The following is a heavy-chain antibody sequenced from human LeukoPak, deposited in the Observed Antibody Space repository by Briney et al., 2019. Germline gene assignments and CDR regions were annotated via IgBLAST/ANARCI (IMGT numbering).Heavy chain of an antibody. CDR3: ARSMIRGVTYYFDY. J-gene: IGHJ4*02. V-gene: IGHV1-69*05. CDR2: IIPVFGRG. Sequence: GASVKVSCQASGGTFSRSAISWLRQAPGQGLEWMGGIIPVFGRGDYAQKFQGRVTMTRDTSTSTVYMELSSLRSEDTAVHYCARSMIRGVTYYFDYWGQGTLVTVSS. D-gene: IGHD3-10*01. CDR1: GGTFSRSA.